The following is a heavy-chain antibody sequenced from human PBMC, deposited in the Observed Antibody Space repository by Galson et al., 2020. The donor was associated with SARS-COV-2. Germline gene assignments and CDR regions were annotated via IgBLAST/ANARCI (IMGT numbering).Heavy chain of an antibody. CDR3: ARDGGGYSGYDWGWVNGMDV. D-gene: IGHD5-12*01. J-gene: IGHJ6*02. CDR1: GFTFSSYS. V-gene: IGHV3-21*04. Sequence: GESLKISCAASGFTFSSYSMNWVRQAPGKGLEWVLSISSSSSYIYYADSVKGRFTISRDNAKNSLYLQMNSLRAEDTAVYYCARDGGGYSGYDWGWVNGMDVWGQGTTVTVSS. CDR2: ISSSSSYI.